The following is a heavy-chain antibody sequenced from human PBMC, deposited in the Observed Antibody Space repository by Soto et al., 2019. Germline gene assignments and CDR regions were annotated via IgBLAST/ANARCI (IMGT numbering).Heavy chain of an antibody. D-gene: IGHD6-19*01. Sequence: VASVKVSCKASGGTFSSYAISWVRQAPGQGLEWMGGIIPIFGTANYAQKFQGRVTITADKSTSTAYMELSSLRSEDTAVYYCARGYSSGWYGWFDPWGQGTLVTVYS. J-gene: IGHJ5*02. CDR2: IIPIFGTA. CDR3: ARGYSSGWYGWFDP. V-gene: IGHV1-69*06. CDR1: GGTFSSYA.